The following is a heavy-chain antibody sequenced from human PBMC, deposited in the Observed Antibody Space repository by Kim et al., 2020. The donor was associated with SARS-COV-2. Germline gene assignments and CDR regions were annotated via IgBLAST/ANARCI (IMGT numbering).Heavy chain of an antibody. CDR1: GFTFTDYYY. CDR3: SNGGVRSYGYRYFD. J-gene: IGHJ4*01. CDR2: ISSSGSAT. D-gene: IGHD5-18*01. V-gene: IGHV3-11*01. Sequence: GGSLRLSCVASGFTFTDYYYMAWIRQAPGKGLEWVALISSSGSATYYADSVKGRFAVSRDNAKKSLLLKMNTRRAEDTAVYYCSNGGVRSYGYRYFD.